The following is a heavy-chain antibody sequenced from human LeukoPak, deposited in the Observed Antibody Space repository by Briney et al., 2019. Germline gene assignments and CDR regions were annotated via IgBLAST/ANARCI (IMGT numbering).Heavy chain of an antibody. CDR3: TTEVEYYYDSSGYTTGGY. V-gene: IGHV3-15*01. CDR1: GFTFSNAW. Sequence: GGPLRLSCPASGFTFSNAWMSWVRQAPGKGLEWVGRIKSKTDGGTTDYAAPVKGRFTISRDDSKNTLYLQMNSLKTEDTAVYYCTTEVEYYYDSSGYTTGGYWGQGTLVTVSS. CDR2: IKSKTDGGTT. D-gene: IGHD3-22*01. J-gene: IGHJ4*02.